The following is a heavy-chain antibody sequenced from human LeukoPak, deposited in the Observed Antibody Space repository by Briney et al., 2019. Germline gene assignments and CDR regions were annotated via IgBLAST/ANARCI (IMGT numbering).Heavy chain of an antibody. Sequence: GGSLRLSCAVSGFGVSVHHMAWVRQAPGKGLEWVSVRQPGNVSYYADSVKGRFTTSTDNSKNILYLQIKDLRAEDTALYYCARARDYDTYFDYWGQGTLVIVSS. CDR2: RQPGNVS. J-gene: IGHJ4*02. CDR3: ARARDYDTYFDY. V-gene: IGHV3-53*01. D-gene: IGHD3-22*01. CDR1: GFGVSVHH.